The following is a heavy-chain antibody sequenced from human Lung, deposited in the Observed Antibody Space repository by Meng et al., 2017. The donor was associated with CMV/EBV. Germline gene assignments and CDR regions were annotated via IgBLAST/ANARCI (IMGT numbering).Heavy chain of an antibody. J-gene: IGHJ4*02. Sequence: LXCAVSGGSISGYYWSWIRQPPGKGLEWVSTISDVGDGTYYADSVKGRFTISRDNSKNTLYLQMNSLRADDTAVYYCAKSSLVGPRLHFDYWGQGTLVTVSS. CDR2: ISDVGDGT. CDR1: GGSISGYY. D-gene: IGHD6-6*01. CDR3: AKSSLVGPRLHFDY. V-gene: IGHV3-23*01.